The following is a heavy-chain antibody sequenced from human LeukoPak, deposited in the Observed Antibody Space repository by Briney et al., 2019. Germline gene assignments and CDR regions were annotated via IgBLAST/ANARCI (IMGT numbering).Heavy chain of an antibody. V-gene: IGHV3-30*02. D-gene: IGHD6-6*01. CDR3: ARRGIAARNWYFDL. CDR1: GFTFSSYG. CDR2: IRYDGSNK. J-gene: IGHJ2*01. Sequence: GGSRRLSCAASGFTFSSYGMHWVRQAPGKGLEWVAFIRYDGSNKYYADSVKGRFTISRDNSKNTLYLQMNSLRAEDTAVYYCARRGIAARNWYFDLWGRGTLVTVSS.